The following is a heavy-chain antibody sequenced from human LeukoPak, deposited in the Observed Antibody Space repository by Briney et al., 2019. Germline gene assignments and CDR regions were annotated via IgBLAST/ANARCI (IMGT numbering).Heavy chain of an antibody. V-gene: IGHV7-4-1*02. D-gene: IGHD6-13*01. CDR3: ASPGDYSTALSMDV. J-gene: IGHJ6*03. CDR2: INTNTGNP. CDR1: GYTFTSYA. Sequence: ASVKVSCKASGYTFTSYAMNWVRQAPGQGLEWMGWINTNTGNPTYAQGFTGRFVFSLDTSVSTAYLQISSLRAEDTAVYYCASPGDYSTALSMDVWGKGTTVTVSS.